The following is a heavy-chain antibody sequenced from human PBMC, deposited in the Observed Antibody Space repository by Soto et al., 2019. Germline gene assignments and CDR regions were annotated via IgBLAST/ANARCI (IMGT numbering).Heavy chain of an antibody. D-gene: IGHD1-26*01. J-gene: IGHJ6*02. V-gene: IGHV4-30-4*01. Sequence: QVQLQESGPGLVKPSQTLSLTCAVSGGSMSSGDYYWSWIRQPPGKGLEWVGYISHSGSTYYNSSLKSRIAISLDTSKNQFSLTLSSVTAADTAVYFCVRRGSRVGYYYHYGMDVWGQGTTVTVSS. CDR2: ISHSGST. CDR1: GGSMSSGDYY. CDR3: VRRGSRVGYYYHYGMDV.